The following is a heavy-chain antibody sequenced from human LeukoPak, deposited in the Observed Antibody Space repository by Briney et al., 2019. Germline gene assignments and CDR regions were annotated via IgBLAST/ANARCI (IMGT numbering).Heavy chain of an antibody. CDR3: AKVAYNWISYGPFDY. V-gene: IGHV3-21*04. CDR1: GFTFSSYS. Sequence: GGSLRLSCAASGFTFSSYSMNWVRQAPGKGLEWVSSISSSSSYIYYADSVKGRFTISRDNAKNSLYLQMNSLRAEDTALYYCAKVAYNWISYGPFDYWGQGTLVTVSS. J-gene: IGHJ4*02. D-gene: IGHD1-20*01. CDR2: ISSSSSYI.